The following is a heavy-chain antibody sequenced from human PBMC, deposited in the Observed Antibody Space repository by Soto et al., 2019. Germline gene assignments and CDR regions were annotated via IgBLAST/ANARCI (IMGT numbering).Heavy chain of an antibody. CDR1: GFTLSDYW. D-gene: IGHD2-2*01. Sequence: PGGSLRLSCAASGFTLSDYWMHRVRQAPGKGLVWVSHINGDGTTTNYADSVKGRFTISRDNAENTLFLQMNSLRVEDTGVYYCARGGVPASVDYCGQGTLVTVSS. J-gene: IGHJ4*02. V-gene: IGHV3-74*01. CDR2: INGDGTTT. CDR3: ARGGVPASVDY.